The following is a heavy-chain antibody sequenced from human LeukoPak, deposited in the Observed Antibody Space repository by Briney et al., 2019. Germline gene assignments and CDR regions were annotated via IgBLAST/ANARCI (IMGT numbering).Heavy chain of an antibody. CDR2: ISGSGGST. CDR3: AKDPTGIAAAGMGY. V-gene: IGHV3-23*01. D-gene: IGHD6-13*01. Sequence: QAGGSLRLSCVASGFSVGTKYMSWVRQAPGKGLEWVSAISGSGGSTYYADSVKGRFTISRDNSKNTLYLQMNSLRAEDTAVYYCAKDPTGIAAAGMGYWGQGTLVTVSS. CDR1: GFSVGTKY. J-gene: IGHJ4*02.